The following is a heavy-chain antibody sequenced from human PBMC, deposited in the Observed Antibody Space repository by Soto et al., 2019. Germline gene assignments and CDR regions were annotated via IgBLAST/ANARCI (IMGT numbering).Heavy chain of an antibody. CDR1: GYTFTTYG. Sequence: ASVKVSCKASGYTFTTYGISWVRQAPGQGLGWMGCVSAHNDNRNYAQKLQGRVTMTTDTSTTTAYMELRSLISDDTAVYYCAREYCSGGRCYGVDYWGQGTLVTVSS. CDR2: VSAHNDNR. V-gene: IGHV1-18*01. CDR3: AREYCSGGRCYGVDY. D-gene: IGHD2-15*01. J-gene: IGHJ4*02.